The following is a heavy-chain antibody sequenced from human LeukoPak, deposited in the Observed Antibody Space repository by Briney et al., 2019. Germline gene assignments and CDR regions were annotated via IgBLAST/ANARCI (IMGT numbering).Heavy chain of an antibody. Sequence: GGSLRLSCAASGFTFSSYWMSWVRQAPGKGLEWVANIKQDGSGKYYVDSVKGRFTISRDNAKNSLYLQMNSLRAEDTAVYYCARAKWELPLDYWGQGTLVTVSS. CDR3: ARAKWELPLDY. D-gene: IGHD1-26*01. V-gene: IGHV3-7*01. J-gene: IGHJ4*02. CDR2: IKQDGSGK. CDR1: GFTFSSYW.